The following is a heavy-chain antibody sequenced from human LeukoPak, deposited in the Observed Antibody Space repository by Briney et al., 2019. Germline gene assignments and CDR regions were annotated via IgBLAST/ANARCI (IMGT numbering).Heavy chain of an antibody. J-gene: IGHJ4*02. CDR1: GFTVSSNY. Sequence: GGSLRLSCAASGFTVSSNYMSWVRHAPGKGLEWVSVIYSGGSTYYADSVKGRFTISRDNSKNTLYLQMNSLRAEDTAVYYCARYSSSWAFDYWGQGTLVTVSS. D-gene: IGHD6-13*01. V-gene: IGHV3-66*01. CDR3: ARYSSSWAFDY. CDR2: IYSGGST.